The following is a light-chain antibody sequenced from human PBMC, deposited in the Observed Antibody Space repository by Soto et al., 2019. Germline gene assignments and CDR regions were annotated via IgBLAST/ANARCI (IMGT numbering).Light chain of an antibody. CDR2: ASS. CDR3: QQANSFPIT. Sequence: DIQMTQSPSSVSASVGDRVTITCRASQDILSWLAWYQQKPGEAPRLLIYASSNLQSGVPARFSGSVSGTDFPLTISSLQPEDFATYYCQQANSFPITFGPGTRLDIK. J-gene: IGKJ3*01. CDR1: QDILSW. V-gene: IGKV1-12*01.